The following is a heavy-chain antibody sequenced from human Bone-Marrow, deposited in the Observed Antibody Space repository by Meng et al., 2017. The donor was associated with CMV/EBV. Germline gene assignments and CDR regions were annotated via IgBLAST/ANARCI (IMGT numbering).Heavy chain of an antibody. CDR1: GYRFTGYY. J-gene: IGHJ5*02. Sequence: ASVKVSCKAYGYRFTGYYMHWVRQAPGQGLEWMGWINPNSGGTNYAQKFQGRVTMTRDTSISTAHMELSRLRSDDTAVYYCARRRYDYGDSRWFDPWGQGTLVTVSS. CDR3: ARRRYDYGDSRWFDP. D-gene: IGHD4-17*01. V-gene: IGHV1-2*02. CDR2: INPNSGGT.